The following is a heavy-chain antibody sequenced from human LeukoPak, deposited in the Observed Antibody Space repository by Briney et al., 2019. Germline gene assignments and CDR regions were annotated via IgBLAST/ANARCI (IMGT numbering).Heavy chain of an antibody. D-gene: IGHD3-16*02. CDR1: GFTFSSYG. V-gene: IGHV3-30*02. CDR3: ARDYFTFGGVIVAS. Sequence: PGGSLRLSCAASGFTFSSYGMHWVRQAPGKGLEWVAFIRYDGSNKYYADSVKGRCTISRDNARNSLYLQMNSLRAEDTAVYYCARDYFTFGGVIVASWGQGTLVTVSS. CDR2: IRYDGSNK. J-gene: IGHJ5*02.